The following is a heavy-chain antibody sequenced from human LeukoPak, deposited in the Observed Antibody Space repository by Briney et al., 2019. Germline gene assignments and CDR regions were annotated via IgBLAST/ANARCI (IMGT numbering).Heavy chain of an antibody. V-gene: IGHV4-59*01. CDR1: GGSISSSYY. Sequence: SETLSLTCTVSGGSISSSYYWNWIRQPPGKGLEWIGYIYYSGSTNYNPSLKSRVTISVDTSKNQFSLKLSSVTAADTAVYYCARDIGSSGWPYFDYWGQGTLVTVSS. CDR3: ARDIGSSGWPYFDY. J-gene: IGHJ4*02. D-gene: IGHD6-19*01. CDR2: IYYSGST.